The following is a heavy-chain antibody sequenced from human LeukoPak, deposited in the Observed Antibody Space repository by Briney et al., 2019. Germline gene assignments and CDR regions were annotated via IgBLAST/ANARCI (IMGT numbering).Heavy chain of an antibody. Sequence: GGSLRLSCAASGFIFSNYAMYWVRQAPGKGLEWVSAISGRSNNTYYADSVKGRFTISRGSSKNTLYLQMNSLRADDTAVYYCAKWGDYDVLTGYYVSDFWGQGTLVTVSS. V-gene: IGHV3-23*01. CDR1: GFIFSNYA. CDR2: ISGRSNNT. D-gene: IGHD3-9*01. J-gene: IGHJ4*02. CDR3: AKWGDYDVLTGYYVSDF.